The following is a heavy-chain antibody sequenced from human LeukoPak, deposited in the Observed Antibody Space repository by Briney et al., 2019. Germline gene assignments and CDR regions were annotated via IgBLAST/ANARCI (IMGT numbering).Heavy chain of an antibody. CDR2: ISSSSSSI. CDR3: ARGQNWFDP. CDR1: GFIFSSYY. J-gene: IGHJ5*02. Sequence: GGSLRLSCAAPGFIFSSYYMNWVRQAPGKGLEWVSSISSSSSSIYYADSVKGRFTISRDNAKNSLCLQMNSLRAEDTAVYYCARGQNWFDPWGQGTLVTVSS. V-gene: IGHV3-21*01.